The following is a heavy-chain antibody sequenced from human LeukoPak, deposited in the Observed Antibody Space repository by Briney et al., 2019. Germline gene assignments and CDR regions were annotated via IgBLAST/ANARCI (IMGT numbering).Heavy chain of an antibody. Sequence: PGGSLRLSCTASGFTFSTHAMHWVRQAPGKGLEWVAIILYDGSNKHYADSVKGRFSISRDNSKNTLYLQMNSLRAEDTAVYYCAKIGGGEGDGYNPEKKPFDYWGQGTLVTVSS. D-gene: IGHD5-24*01. CDR3: AKIGGGEGDGYNPEKKPFDY. CDR2: ILYDGSNK. V-gene: IGHV3-30-3*02. J-gene: IGHJ4*02. CDR1: GFTFSTHA.